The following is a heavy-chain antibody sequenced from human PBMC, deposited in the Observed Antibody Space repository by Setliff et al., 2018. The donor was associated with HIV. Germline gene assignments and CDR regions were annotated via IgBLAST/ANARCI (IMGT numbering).Heavy chain of an antibody. D-gene: IGHD3-22*01. J-gene: IGHJ6*02. CDR3: AREIGDYYDSSGYYPPTDYYYGMDV. CDR2: INPSSGGT. Sequence: ASVKVSCKTSGYTFTAYYMHWVRQAPGQGLEWMGRINPSSGGTNYPQKFQGRVTMTRDTSIGAAYMELSSLTSDDTAVYYCAREIGDYYDSSGYYPPTDYYYGMDVWGQGTTVTVSS. CDR1: GYTFTAYY. V-gene: IGHV1-2*06.